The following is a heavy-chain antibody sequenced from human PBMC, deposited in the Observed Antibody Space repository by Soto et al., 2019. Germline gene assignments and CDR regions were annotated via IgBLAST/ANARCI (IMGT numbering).Heavy chain of an antibody. J-gene: IGHJ6*02. CDR3: TTDGYSSSLYYYYGMDV. V-gene: IGHV3-15*07. CDR1: GFTFSNAW. CDR2: IKSKTDGGTT. Sequence: PGGSLRLSCAASGFTFSNAWMNWVRQAPGKGLEWVGRIKSKTDGGTTDYAAPVKGRFTISRDDSKNTLYLQMNSLKTEDTAVYYCTTDGYSSSLYYYYGMDVWGQGTTVTVSS. D-gene: IGHD6-13*01.